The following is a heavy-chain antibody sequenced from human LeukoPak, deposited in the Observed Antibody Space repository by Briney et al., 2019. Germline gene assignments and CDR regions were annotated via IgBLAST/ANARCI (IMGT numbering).Heavy chain of an antibody. V-gene: IGHV4-39*01. Sequence: SETLSLTCTVSGGFIGSTTCYWGWIRPPPGKGLEWIASIYYSGNTYYNASVESRVTISIDTSKNQFSLKLNSMSATDTAVYFCARQPVVNRGAVASNFDSWGQGTLVTVSA. J-gene: IGHJ4*02. CDR1: GGFIGSTTCY. CDR2: IYYSGNT. D-gene: IGHD6-19*01. CDR3: ARQPVVNRGAVASNFDS.